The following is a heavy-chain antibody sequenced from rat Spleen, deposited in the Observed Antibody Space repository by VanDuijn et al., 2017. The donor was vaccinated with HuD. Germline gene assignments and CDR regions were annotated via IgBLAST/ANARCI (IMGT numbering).Heavy chain of an antibody. Sequence: EVQLMESGRGLVQPGRSLKLSCVVSGFTFNNYWMTWIRQAPGKGLEWVASITDTGGSTYYPDSVKGRFTISRDNAKSTLYLQMNSLRSEDTATYYCTSNNFDYWGQGVMVTVSS. D-gene: IGHD1-10*01. CDR1: GFTFNNYW. CDR3: TSNNFDY. J-gene: IGHJ2*01. CDR2: ITDTGGST. V-gene: IGHV5-31*01.